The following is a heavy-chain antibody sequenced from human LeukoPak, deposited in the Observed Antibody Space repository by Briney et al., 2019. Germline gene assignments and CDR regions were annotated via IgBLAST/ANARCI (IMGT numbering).Heavy chain of an antibody. D-gene: IGHD4-23*01. CDR2: IYSGGST. CDR1: GFTVSRNY. Sequence: GGSLRLPCAASGFTVSRNYMTWVRQAPGKGLEWVSVIYSGGSTYYADSVKGRFTISRDNSKNTLYLQMNSLRAEDTAVYYCVGGGNSVLDYWGQGTLVTVSS. CDR3: VGGGNSVLDY. J-gene: IGHJ4*02. V-gene: IGHV3-53*01.